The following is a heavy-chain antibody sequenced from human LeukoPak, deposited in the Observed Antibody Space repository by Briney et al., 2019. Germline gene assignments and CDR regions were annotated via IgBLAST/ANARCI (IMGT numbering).Heavy chain of an antibody. CDR2: IKQDGSEK. J-gene: IGHJ5*02. CDR1: GFTFSSYW. D-gene: IGHD6-13*01. V-gene: IGHV3-7*01. Sequence: PGGSLRLSCAASGFTFSSYWMSWVRQAPGKGLEWVANIKQDGSEKYYVDSVKGRFTISRDNAKNSLYLQMNSLRAEDTAVYYCARDRTSSSWYPIRWFDPWGQGTLVTVSS. CDR3: ARDRTSSSWYPIRWFDP.